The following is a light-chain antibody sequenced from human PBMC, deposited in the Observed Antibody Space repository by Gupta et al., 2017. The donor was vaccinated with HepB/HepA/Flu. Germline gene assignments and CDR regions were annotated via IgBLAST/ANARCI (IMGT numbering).Light chain of an antibody. CDR2: DVN. Sequence: QSALTQPPSVSGSPGQSVTISCTGTSSDVGGYNSVSWYQQHPGKAPKLMIYDVNKRPAGVPGRFSGSKSGNTASLTISGLQAEDEADYHCCSYAGDSSYVFGAGTKVTVL. J-gene: IGLJ1*01. CDR3: CSYAGDSSYV. CDR1: SSDVGGYNS. V-gene: IGLV2-11*01.